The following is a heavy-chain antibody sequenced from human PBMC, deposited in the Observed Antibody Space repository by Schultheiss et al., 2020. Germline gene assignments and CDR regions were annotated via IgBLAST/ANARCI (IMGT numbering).Heavy chain of an antibody. CDR3: ARGGGAARPRLDY. J-gene: IGHJ4*02. CDR2: IYHSGST. V-gene: IGHV4-34*01. D-gene: IGHD6-6*01. Sequence: SETLSLTCAVYGGSFSGYYWSWIRQPPGKGLEWIGSIYHSGSTYYNPSLKSRVTISVDTSKNQFSLKLSSVTAADTAVYYCARGGGAARPRLDYWGQGTLVTVSS. CDR1: GGSFSGYY.